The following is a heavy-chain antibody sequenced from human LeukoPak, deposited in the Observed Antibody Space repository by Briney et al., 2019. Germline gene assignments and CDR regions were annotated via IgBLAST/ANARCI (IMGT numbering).Heavy chain of an antibody. D-gene: IGHD6-13*01. CDR3: ARGAAAGLNLDY. CDR1: GFTFSSYA. J-gene: IGHJ4*02. Sequence: HPGRSLRLSCAASGFTFSSYAMHWVRQAPGKGLEWVAVIWYDGSNKYYADSVKGRFTISRDNSKNTLYLQMNSLRAEDTAVYYCARGAAAGLNLDYWGQGTLVTVSS. V-gene: IGHV3-33*08. CDR2: IWYDGSNK.